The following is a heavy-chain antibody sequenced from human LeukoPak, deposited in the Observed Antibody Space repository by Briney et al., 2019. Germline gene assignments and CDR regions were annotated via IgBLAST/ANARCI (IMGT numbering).Heavy chain of an antibody. CDR2: VIPILGTT. V-gene: IGHV1-69*05. CDR3: ARDDGSATLGFDS. Sequence: SVKVSCKASGTTFSRSAISWVRQAPGQGLEWIGGVIPILGTTNYAQKFQDRVSITTDESTSTAYMEVSSLRSVDTAVYYCARDDGSATLGFDSWGQGTLVTVSS. J-gene: IGHJ4*02. D-gene: IGHD1-26*01. CDR1: GTTFSRSA.